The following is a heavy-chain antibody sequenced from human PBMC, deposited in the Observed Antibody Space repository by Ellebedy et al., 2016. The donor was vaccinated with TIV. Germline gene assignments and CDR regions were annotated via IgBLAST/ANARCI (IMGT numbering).Heavy chain of an antibody. CDR3: ARRHSGTFYGWFDP. J-gene: IGHJ5*02. CDR2: IYYTGST. Sequence: MPSETLSLTCSVSGGSVTSYYWSWIRQPPGKGLEWIGYIYYTGSTNYNPSLKRRVTISINTSKNQFSLRLTSVTAADTAVYYCARRHSGTFYGWFDPWGQGTLVAVSS. CDR1: GGSVTSYY. D-gene: IGHD1-26*01. V-gene: IGHV4-59*08.